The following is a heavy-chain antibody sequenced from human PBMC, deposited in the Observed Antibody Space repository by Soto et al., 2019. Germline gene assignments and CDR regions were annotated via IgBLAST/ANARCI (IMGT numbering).Heavy chain of an antibody. CDR3: ARHLGEGYFDY. CDR2: INYGGST. V-gene: IGHV4-39*01. CDR1: GDSSSRSPYF. Sequence: TLSLTCTVSGDSSSRSPYFWGWVRQPPGKGLEWIGSINYGGSTFYNPSLKSRVTISVDTSKNHFSLKLSSVTAADTAVYYCARHLGEGYFDYWGQGTLVTVSS. J-gene: IGHJ4*02.